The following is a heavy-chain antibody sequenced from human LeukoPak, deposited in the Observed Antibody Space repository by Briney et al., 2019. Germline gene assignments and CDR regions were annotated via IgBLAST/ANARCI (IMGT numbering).Heavy chain of an antibody. D-gene: IGHD3-3*01. CDR3: TRGEGFGLRLLAWSDDY. V-gene: IGHV1-2*06. CDR2: INPNTGGT. CDR1: GYTFIGFY. Sequence: ASVKVSCKASGYTFIGFYMHWVRQAPGQGLEWMGRINPNTGGTNYAQRFQGRVTMTRDTSISTAYMVLSSLRSDDTAVYYCTRGEGFGLRLLAWSDDYWGQGTLVTVSS. J-gene: IGHJ4*02.